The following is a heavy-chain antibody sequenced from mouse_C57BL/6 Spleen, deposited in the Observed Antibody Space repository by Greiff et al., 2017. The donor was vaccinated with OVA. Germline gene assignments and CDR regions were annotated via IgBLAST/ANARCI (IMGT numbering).Heavy chain of an antibody. CDR1: GYTFTSYW. CDR3: ARGKEIRSWYFDV. CDR2: IHPNSGST. Sequence: QVQLQQPGAELVKPGASVKLSCKASGYTFTSYWMHWVKQRPGQGLEWIGMIHPNSGSTNYNEKFKSKATLTVDKSSSTAYMQLSSLTSEDSAVYYCARGKEIRSWYFDVWGTGTTVTVSS. V-gene: IGHV1-64*01. J-gene: IGHJ1*03.